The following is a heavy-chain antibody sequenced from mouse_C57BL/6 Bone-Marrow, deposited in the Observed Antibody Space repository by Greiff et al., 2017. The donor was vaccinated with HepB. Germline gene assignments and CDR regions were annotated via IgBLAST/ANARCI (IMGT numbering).Heavy chain of an antibody. Sequence: VQLQQPGAELVKPGASVKLSCKASGYTFTSYWMQWVKQRPGQGLEWIGEIDPSDSYTNYNQKFKGKSTLTVDTTSSTAYMQLSSLTSEDSAVYYCARGGPAYFDYWGQGTTLTVSS. J-gene: IGHJ2*01. CDR3: ARGGPAYFDY. CDR2: IDPSDSYT. CDR1: GYTFTSYW. V-gene: IGHV1-50*01.